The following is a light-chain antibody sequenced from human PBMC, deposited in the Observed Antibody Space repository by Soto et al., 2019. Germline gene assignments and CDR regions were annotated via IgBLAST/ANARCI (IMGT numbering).Light chain of an antibody. Sequence: EIVLTQSPGTLSLTPGERATLSCRASQIITRSYFAWYQQKPGQAPRXXLYGASNTETGIPARFSGSGAGPECTRTISGLEPADLGVDYCPQRHNWTITFGQGTRLEIK. J-gene: IGKJ5*01. CDR2: GAS. V-gene: IGKV3D-20*02. CDR3: PQRHNWTIT. CDR1: QIITRSY.